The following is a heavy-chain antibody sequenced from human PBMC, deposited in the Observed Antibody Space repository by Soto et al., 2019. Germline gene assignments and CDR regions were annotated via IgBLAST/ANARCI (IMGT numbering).Heavy chain of an antibody. Sequence: GGSLRLFCSASRFTFGGYAMSWVRQAPGKGLEWVSGITGNAANTVYADSVKGRFTISRDNSKNALYLQLNSLRAEDTAVYFCAKAARDCGGDCYSSYFDSWGQGALVTVSS. CDR1: RFTFGGYA. CDR2: ITGNAANT. CDR3: AKAARDCGGDCYSSYFDS. V-gene: IGHV3-23*01. D-gene: IGHD2-21*02. J-gene: IGHJ4*02.